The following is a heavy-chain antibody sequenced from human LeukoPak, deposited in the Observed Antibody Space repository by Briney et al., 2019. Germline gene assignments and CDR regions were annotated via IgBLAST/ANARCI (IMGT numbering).Heavy chain of an antibody. V-gene: IGHV1-18*01. CDR3: ARDSDFWSGYFGFDP. CDR1: GYTFTIYG. J-gene: IGHJ5*02. CDR2: ISAYNGNT. D-gene: IGHD3-3*01. Sequence: ASVKVSCKASGYTFTIYGISWVRQAPGQGLEWMGWISAYNGNTNYAQKLQGRVTMTTDTSTSTAYMELRSLRSDDTAVYYCARDSDFWSGYFGFDPWGQGTLVTVSS.